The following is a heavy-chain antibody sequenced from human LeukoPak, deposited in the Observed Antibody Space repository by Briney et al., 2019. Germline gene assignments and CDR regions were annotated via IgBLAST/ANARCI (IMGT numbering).Heavy chain of an antibody. V-gene: IGHV3-30*18. CDR3: AKDRQLPTYYYYYMDV. CDR1: GFTFSSYG. CDR2: ISYDGSNK. D-gene: IGHD2-2*01. Sequence: GRSLRLSCAASGFTFSSYGMHWVRQAPGKGLEWVAVISYDGSNKYYADSVKGRFTISRDNSKNTLYLQMNSLRAEDTAVYYCAKDRQLPTYYYYYMDVWGKGTTVTVSS. J-gene: IGHJ6*03.